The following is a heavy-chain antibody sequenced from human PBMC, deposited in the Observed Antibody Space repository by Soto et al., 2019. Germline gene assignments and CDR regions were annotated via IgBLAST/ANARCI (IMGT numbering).Heavy chain of an antibody. Sequence: GASVNVSCKASGYTFTSYGTHWVRQAPGQRLEWMGWISTYNGNTNYTQRLQGRVSMTTDTSTNTAYMEVRSLRSDDTAFYFCARDRSFALLEWSPSDSYGMDVWGQGTSVTVSS. V-gene: IGHV1-18*01. CDR2: ISTYNGNT. CDR1: GYTFTSYG. J-gene: IGHJ6*02. CDR3: ARDRSFALLEWSPSDSYGMDV. D-gene: IGHD3-3*01.